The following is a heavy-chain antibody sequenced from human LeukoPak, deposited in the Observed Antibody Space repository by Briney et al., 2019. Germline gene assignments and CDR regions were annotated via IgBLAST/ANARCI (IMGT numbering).Heavy chain of an antibody. J-gene: IGHJ5*02. CDR3: ARGGGQLERPRYNWFDP. CDR1: GYTFTSYY. Sequence: GASVKVSCKASGYTFTSYYMHWVRQGPGQGLEWMGIINPSGGSTSYAQKFQGRVTMTRDMSTSTVYMELSSLRSEDTAVYYCARGGGQLERPRYNWFDPWGQGTLVTVSS. D-gene: IGHD6-6*01. CDR2: INPSGGST. V-gene: IGHV1-46*01.